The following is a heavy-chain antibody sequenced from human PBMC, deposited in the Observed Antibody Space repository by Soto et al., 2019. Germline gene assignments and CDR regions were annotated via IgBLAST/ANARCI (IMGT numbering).Heavy chain of an antibody. CDR3: ARGFTMVRGVIITRFDY. CDR2: INHSGST. J-gene: IGHJ4*02. D-gene: IGHD3-10*01. CDR1: GESFSGYY. Sequence: SETLSLTCAVYGESFSGYYWSWIRQPPGKGLEWIGKINHSGSTNYNPSLKSRVTISVDTSKNQFSLKLSSVTAADTAVYYCARGFTMVRGVIITRFDYWAQGTLVTVSS. V-gene: IGHV4-34*01.